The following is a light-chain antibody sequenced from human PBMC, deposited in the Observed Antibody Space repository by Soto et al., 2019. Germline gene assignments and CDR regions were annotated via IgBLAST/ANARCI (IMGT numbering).Light chain of an antibody. CDR2: EVT. J-gene: IGLJ3*02. CDR3: CSYAGSNTWV. CDR1: SSGVGSYKL. V-gene: IGLV2-23*02. Sequence: QSVLTQPASVSGSPGQSITISCTGTSSGVGSYKLVSWYQQHPGKAPKLMISEVTKRPSGVSTRFSGSKSGNTASLTISGLQPEDESDYYCCSYAGSNTWVFGGGTKLTVL.